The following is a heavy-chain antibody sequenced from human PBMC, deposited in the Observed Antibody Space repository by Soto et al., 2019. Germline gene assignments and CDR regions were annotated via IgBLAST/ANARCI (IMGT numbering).Heavy chain of an antibody. Sequence: ASVKVSCKASGYTFTSYGISWVRQAPGQGLEWMGWISAYNGNTNYAQKLQGRVTMTTDTSTSTAYMELRSLRSDDTAVYYCARAKRPASHDAFDIWGQGTMVTVSS. CDR1: GYTFTSYG. CDR3: ARAKRPASHDAFDI. J-gene: IGHJ3*02. V-gene: IGHV1-18*01. CDR2: ISAYNGNT.